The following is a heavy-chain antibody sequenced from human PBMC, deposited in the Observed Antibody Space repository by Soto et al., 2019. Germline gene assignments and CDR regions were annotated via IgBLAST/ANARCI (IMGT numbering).Heavy chain of an antibody. CDR2: IDPSDSYT. J-gene: IGHJ6*02. CDR3: ARQVWFGETNYYYYGMDV. Sequence: GESLKISCKGSGYSFTSYWISWVRQMPGKXLEWMGRIDPSDSYTNYSPSFQGHVTISADKSISTAYLQWSSLKASDTAMYYCARQVWFGETNYYYYGMDVWGQGTTVTVS. V-gene: IGHV5-10-1*01. CDR1: GYSFTSYW. D-gene: IGHD3-10*01.